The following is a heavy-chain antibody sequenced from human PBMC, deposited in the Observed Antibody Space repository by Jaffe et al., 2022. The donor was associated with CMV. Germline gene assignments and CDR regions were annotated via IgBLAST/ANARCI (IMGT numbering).Heavy chain of an antibody. CDR1: GGSISSYY. Sequence: QVQLQESGPGLVKPSETLSLTCTVSGGSISSYYWSWIRQPAGKGLEWIGRIYTSGSTNYNPSLKSRVTMSVDTSKNQFSLKLSSVTAADTAVYYCARDLLEYSYGATYYYYYYGMDVWGQGTTVTVSS. D-gene: IGHD5-18*01. CDR3: ARDLLEYSYGATYYYYYYGMDV. J-gene: IGHJ6*02. V-gene: IGHV4-4*07. CDR2: IYTSGST.